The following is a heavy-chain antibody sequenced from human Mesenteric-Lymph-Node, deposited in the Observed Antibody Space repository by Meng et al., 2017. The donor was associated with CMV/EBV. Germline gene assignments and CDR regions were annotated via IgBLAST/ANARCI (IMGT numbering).Heavy chain of an antibody. V-gene: IGHV3-72*01. CDR3: AKERAGSSWSMYRYYGMDV. D-gene: IGHD6-13*01. J-gene: IGHJ6*02. CDR1: GFTFSDHY. CDR2: IRNKANSYTT. Sequence: GESLKISCAASGFTFSDHYMDWARQAPGKGLEWVGRIRNKANSYTTEYAASVKDRFTISRDDSKNSLYLQMNSLRPEDTALYYCAKERAGSSWSMYRYYGMDVWGHGTTVTVSS.